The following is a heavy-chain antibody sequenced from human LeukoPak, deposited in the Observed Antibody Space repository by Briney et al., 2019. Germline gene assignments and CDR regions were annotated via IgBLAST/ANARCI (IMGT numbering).Heavy chain of an antibody. J-gene: IGHJ3*02. D-gene: IGHD1-26*01. CDR3: ARVRGGAPSLVAAFDI. CDR2: MYPYSGNT. Sequence: ASVNVSYKASGYTFHSYELKWVRQATGQGLKWMGWMYPYSGNTGYAHKFQGRVNMASNTSISTAYMELSSLRSEDTAVYYCARVRGGAPSLVAAFDIWGQATMVTVSS. CDR1: GYTFHSYE. V-gene: IGHV1-8*01.